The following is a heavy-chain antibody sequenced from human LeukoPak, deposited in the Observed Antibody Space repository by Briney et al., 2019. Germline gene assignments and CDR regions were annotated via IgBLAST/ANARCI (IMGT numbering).Heavy chain of an antibody. CDR3: ARMGGVVLGGYYFDY. V-gene: IGHV4-39*07. D-gene: IGHD1-26*01. CDR2: IYYSGST. Sequence: SETLSLTCTVSGGSISSSSYYWGWLRQPPGNGLDWIGSIYYSGSTYYNPSLKSRVTISVDTSKNQFSLKLSSVTAADTAVYYCARMGGVVLGGYYFDYWGQGTLVTVSS. CDR1: GGSISSSSYY. J-gene: IGHJ4*02.